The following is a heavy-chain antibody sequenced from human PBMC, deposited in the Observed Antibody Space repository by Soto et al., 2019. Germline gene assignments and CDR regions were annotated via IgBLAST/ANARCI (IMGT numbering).Heavy chain of an antibody. CDR1: GGSFSGYY. Sequence: QVQLQQWGAGLLKPSETLSLTCAVYGGSFSGYYWSWIRQPPGKGLEWIGEINHSGSTNYNPSLKSRVTISVDTSKNQFSLKLSSVTAADTAVYYCAREVYYGSGSYYKGSPDYWGQGTLVTVSS. CDR2: INHSGST. D-gene: IGHD3-10*01. J-gene: IGHJ4*02. V-gene: IGHV4-34*01. CDR3: AREVYYGSGSYYKGSPDY.